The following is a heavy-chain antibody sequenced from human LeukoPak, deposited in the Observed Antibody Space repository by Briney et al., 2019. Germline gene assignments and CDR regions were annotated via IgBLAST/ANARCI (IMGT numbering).Heavy chain of an antibody. D-gene: IGHD3-22*01. CDR1: GFTFSSYG. CDR3: ARADYYDSSGNQREPPD. Sequence: GGTLRLSCAASGFTFSSYGMSWVRQAPGKGLEWVSYISSSSSTIYYADSVKGRFTISRDNAKNSLYLQMNSLRAEDTAVYYCARADYYDSSGNQREPPDWGQGTLVTVSS. CDR2: ISSSSSTI. V-gene: IGHV3-48*01. J-gene: IGHJ4*02.